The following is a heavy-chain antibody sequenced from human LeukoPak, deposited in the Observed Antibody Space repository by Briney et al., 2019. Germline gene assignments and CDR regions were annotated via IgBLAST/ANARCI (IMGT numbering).Heavy chain of an antibody. CDR1: GFTFSSYS. CDR2: ISSSSSYI. V-gene: IGHV3-21*01. J-gene: IGHJ3*02. Sequence: GGSLRLSCAVSGFTFSSYSMNWVRQAPGKGLEWVSSISSSSSYIYYADSVKGRFTISRDNAKNSLYLQMNSLRVDDTAVYYCATADRGAFDIWGQGTMVIVSS. CDR3: ATADRGAFDI.